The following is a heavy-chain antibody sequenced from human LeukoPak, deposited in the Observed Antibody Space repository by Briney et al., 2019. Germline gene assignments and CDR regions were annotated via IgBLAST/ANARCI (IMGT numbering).Heavy chain of an antibody. V-gene: IGHV3-74*01. Sequence: GGSLRLSCAASGFTFSSHWMHWVRQAPGKGLVWVSRINSDGSSTSYADSVKGRFTISRDNAKNSLYLQMNSLRAEDTAVYYCAELGITMIGGVWGKGTTVTISS. CDR2: INSDGSST. D-gene: IGHD3-10*02. J-gene: IGHJ6*04. CDR1: GFTFSSHW. CDR3: AELGITMIGGV.